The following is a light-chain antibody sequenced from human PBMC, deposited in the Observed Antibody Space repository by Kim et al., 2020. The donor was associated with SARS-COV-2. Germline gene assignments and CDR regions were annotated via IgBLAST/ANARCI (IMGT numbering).Light chain of an antibody. CDR1: QSVDTS. Sequence: PEERATLPCRDSQSVDTSLAWDQQRTGQGPRRLVYDASNRATGVPDRFSGSGAGTDFTLTISGLEPEDFSTYYSRQRNSWPPAVTFGGRTKVDIK. CDR2: DAS. V-gene: IGKV3-11*01. CDR3: RQRNSWPPAVT. J-gene: IGKJ4*01.